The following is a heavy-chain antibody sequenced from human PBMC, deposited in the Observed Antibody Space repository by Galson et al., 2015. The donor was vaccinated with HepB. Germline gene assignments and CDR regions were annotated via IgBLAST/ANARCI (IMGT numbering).Heavy chain of an antibody. CDR3: ARVGLWGGNYFDY. J-gene: IGHJ4*02. CDR1: GFTFSSYA. V-gene: IGHV3-30-3*01. CDR2: ISYDGSNK. Sequence: SLRLSCAASGFTFSSYAMHWVRQAPGKGLEWVAVISYDGSNKYYADSVKGRFTISRDNSKNTLYLQMNSLRAEDTAVYYCARVGLWGGNYFDYWGQGTLVTVSS. D-gene: IGHD3-3*01.